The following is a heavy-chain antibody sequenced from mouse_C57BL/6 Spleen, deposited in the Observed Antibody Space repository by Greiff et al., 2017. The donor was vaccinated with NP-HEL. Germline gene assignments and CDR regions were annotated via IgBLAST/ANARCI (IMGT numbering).Heavy chain of an antibody. CDR2: IDPSDSYP. D-gene: IGHD1-2*01. CDR1: GYTFTSYW. J-gene: IGHJ4*01. V-gene: IGHV1-59*01. CDR3: ARTTTADAMDY. Sequence: QVQLQQPGAELVRPGTSVKLSCKASGYTFTSYWMHWVKQRPGQGLEWIGVIDPSDSYPNYNQKFKGKATLTVDTSSSTAYMQLSSLTSEDSAVYYCARTTTADAMDYWGQGTSVTVSS.